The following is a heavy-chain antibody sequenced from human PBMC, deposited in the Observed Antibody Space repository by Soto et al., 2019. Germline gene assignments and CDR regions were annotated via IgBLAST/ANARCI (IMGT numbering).Heavy chain of an antibody. Sequence: QPGGSLRLSCAASGFTFSSYAMSWVRQAPGKGLEWVSAISGSGGSTYYADSVKGRFTISRDNSKNTLYLQMNSLRAEDTAVYYCAPDPLSYNILPNSDYWGQGTLVTVSS. V-gene: IGHV3-23*01. D-gene: IGHD3-9*01. CDR2: ISGSGGST. CDR3: APDPLSYNILPNSDY. CDR1: GFTFSSYA. J-gene: IGHJ4*02.